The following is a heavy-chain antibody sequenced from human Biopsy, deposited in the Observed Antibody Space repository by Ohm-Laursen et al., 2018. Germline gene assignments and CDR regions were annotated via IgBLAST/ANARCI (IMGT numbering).Heavy chain of an antibody. Sequence: SDTLSLTCSVSGCSISSDYWSWIRQTPGKGLEWIGYIYYSGSTNYNPSLKSRVTISVDTSKNQFSLRLNSVTAADTAVYYCARATNSTGWPYYYFYGMAVWGRGTTVIASS. J-gene: IGHJ6*02. CDR1: GCSISSDY. CDR2: IYYSGST. CDR3: ARATNSTGWPYYYFYGMAV. D-gene: IGHD2/OR15-2a*01. V-gene: IGHV4-59*07.